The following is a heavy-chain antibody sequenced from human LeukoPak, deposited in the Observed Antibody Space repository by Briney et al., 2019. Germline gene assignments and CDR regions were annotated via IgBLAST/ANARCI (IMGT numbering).Heavy chain of an antibody. Sequence: SQTLSLTCAISGDSVSSNSAAWNWIRQSPSRGLEWLGRTYYRSKWYADYAVSVKSRITINPDTSKNQFSLQLNSVTPEDTAVYYCTRVAAAGTDYLDYWGQGTLVTVSS. V-gene: IGHV6-1*01. CDR2: TYYRSKWYA. D-gene: IGHD6-13*01. CDR1: GDSVSSNSAA. CDR3: TRVAAAGTDYLDY. J-gene: IGHJ4*02.